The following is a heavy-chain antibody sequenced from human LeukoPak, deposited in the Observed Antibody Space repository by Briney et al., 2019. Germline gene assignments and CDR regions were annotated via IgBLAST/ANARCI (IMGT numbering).Heavy chain of an antibody. D-gene: IGHD2-2*02. J-gene: IGHJ4*02. CDR3: ASLCSSTSCYKGSNFDY. Sequence: SETLSLTCAVYGGSFSGYYWSWIRQPPGKGLEWIGEINHSGSTNYNPSLKSRVTISVDTSKNQFSLKLSSVTAADTAVYYCASLCSSTSCYKGSNFDYWGQGTLVTVSS. CDR2: INHSGST. CDR1: GGSFSGYY. V-gene: IGHV4-34*01.